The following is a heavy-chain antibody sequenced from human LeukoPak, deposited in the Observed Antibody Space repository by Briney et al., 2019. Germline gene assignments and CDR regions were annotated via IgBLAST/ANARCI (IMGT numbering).Heavy chain of an antibody. J-gene: IGHJ6*02. Sequence: GGSLRLSCAASGFSFISYGMHWVRQAPGKGLEWVGVISDDGRSKDYADSVKGRFTISRDNSKDTLYLQMNSLRAEDTAVYYCATLSDRNFYYSYGLDVWGQGTTVTVS. CDR1: GFSFISYG. CDR2: ISDDGRSK. D-gene: IGHD1-14*01. CDR3: ATLSDRNFYYSYGLDV. V-gene: IGHV3-30*03.